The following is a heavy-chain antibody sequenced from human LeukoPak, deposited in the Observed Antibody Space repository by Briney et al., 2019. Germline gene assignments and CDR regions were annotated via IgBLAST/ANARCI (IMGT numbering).Heavy chain of an antibody. J-gene: IGHJ4*02. CDR3: ARGRGLSMVRGVISAY. V-gene: IGHV1-18*01. CDR1: GYTFTSYG. CDR2: ISAYNGNT. D-gene: IGHD3-10*01. Sequence: ASVKVSCKASGYTFTSYGISWVRQAPGQGLEWMGWISAYNGNTNYAQKLQGRVTMTTDTSTSTAYMELRSLRSEDTAVYYCARGRGLSMVRGVISAYWGQGTLVTVSS.